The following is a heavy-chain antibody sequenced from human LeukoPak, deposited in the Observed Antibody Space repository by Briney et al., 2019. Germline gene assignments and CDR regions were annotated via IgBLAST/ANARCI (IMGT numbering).Heavy chain of an antibody. Sequence: PSETLSLTCAVYGGSFSGYYWSWIRQPPGKGLEWIGEINHSGSTNYNPSLKSRVTISVDTSKNQFSLKLSSVTAADTAVYYCARGYYDIWTGYKTDYWGQGTLVTVSS. D-gene: IGHD3-9*01. J-gene: IGHJ4*02. CDR2: INHSGST. V-gene: IGHV4-34*01. CDR1: GGSFSGYY. CDR3: ARGYYDIWTGYKTDY.